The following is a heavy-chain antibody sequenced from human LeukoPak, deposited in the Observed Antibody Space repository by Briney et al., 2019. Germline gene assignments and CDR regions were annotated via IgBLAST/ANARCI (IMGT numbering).Heavy chain of an antibody. V-gene: IGHV3-23*01. CDR2: ICSNDNNT. Sequence: GGSLRLSCAASGFTFSSYAMNWVRQAPGKGLEWVSAICSNDNNTYYANSVKGRFTISRDNSKNTLSLQLNSLRAEDTAVYYCAKGTSSSCYSAPYYWGQGTLVTVSS. CDR3: AKGTSSSCYSAPYY. CDR1: GFTFSSYA. D-gene: IGHD2-15*01. J-gene: IGHJ4*02.